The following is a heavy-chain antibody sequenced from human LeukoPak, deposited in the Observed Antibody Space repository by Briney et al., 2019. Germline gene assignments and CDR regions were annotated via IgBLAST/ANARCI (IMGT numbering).Heavy chain of an antibody. CDR1: GFTFSSYW. D-gene: IGHD2-15*01. J-gene: IGHJ4*02. CDR3: ARDPSCSGGSCRDGYFDY. CDR2: IKQDGSEK. V-gene: IGHV3-7*01. Sequence: GGSLRLSCAASGFTFSSYWMYWVRQAPGKGLEGVANIKQDGSEKYYVDSVKGRFTISRDNAKNSLYLQMNSLRAEDTAVYYCARDPSCSGGSCRDGYFDYWGQGTLVAVSS.